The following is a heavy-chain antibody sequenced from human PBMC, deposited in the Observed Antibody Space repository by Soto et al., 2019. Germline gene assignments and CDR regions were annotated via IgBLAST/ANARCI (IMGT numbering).Heavy chain of an antibody. CDR2: INMDGSST. J-gene: IGHJ4*02. CDR1: GFTFSGDW. V-gene: IGHV3-74*01. CDR3: AGPTEMTPFDY. Sequence: GGSLRLSCAASGFTFSGDWMHWVRQGAGKGLVWVSRINMDGSSTYYADSVKGRFTISRDNSKNTLYLQMNSLRAEDTAVYYCAGPTEMTPFDYWGQGTLVTVSS.